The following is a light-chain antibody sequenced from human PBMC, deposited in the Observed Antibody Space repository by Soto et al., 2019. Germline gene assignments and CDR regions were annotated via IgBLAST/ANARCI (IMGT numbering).Light chain of an antibody. CDR1: SSDVGGYNY. CDR2: DVS. CDR3: SSYTSSSTPV. Sequence: QSGLTQPACVSWSPVQSITISCTGTSSDVGGYNYVSWYQQHPGKAPKLMIYDVSNRPSGVSNRFSGSKSGNTASLTISGLQAEDEADYYCSSYTSSSTPVFGTGTKVTVL. J-gene: IGLJ1*01. V-gene: IGLV2-14*01.